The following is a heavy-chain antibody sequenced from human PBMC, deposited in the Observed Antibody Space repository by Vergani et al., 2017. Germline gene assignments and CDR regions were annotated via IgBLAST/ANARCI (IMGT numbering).Heavy chain of an antibody. D-gene: IGHD5-18*01. Sequence: QVQLQQWGAGLLKPSETLSLTCAVYGGSFSGYYWSWIRQPPGKGLEWIGEINHSGSTNYNPSLKSRVTISVDTSKHQFSLKLSSVTAADTAVYYGARHSAMVNGGADYWGQGTLVTVSS. J-gene: IGHJ4*02. CDR3: ARHSAMVNGGADY. CDR2: INHSGST. V-gene: IGHV4-34*01. CDR1: GGSFSGYY.